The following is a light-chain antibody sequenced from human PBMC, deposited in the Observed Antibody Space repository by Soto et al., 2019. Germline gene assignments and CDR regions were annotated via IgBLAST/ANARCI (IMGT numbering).Light chain of an antibody. J-gene: IGKJ4*01. CDR1: QSVSST. V-gene: IGKV3-15*01. CDR2: GAS. Sequence: EIVMAQSPATLSVSPGERATLSCRASQSVSSTLAWYQQKPGQAPWLLIYGASTRATGVPARFSGSGSGTEFTLTISSLQSEDFAVYYCQQYNNWPLTFGGGTQVEI. CDR3: QQYNNWPLT.